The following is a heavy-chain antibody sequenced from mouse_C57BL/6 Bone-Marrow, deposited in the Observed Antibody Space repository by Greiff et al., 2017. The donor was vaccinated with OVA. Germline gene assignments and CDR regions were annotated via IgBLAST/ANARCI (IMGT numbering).Heavy chain of an antibody. D-gene: IGHD1-1*01. J-gene: IGHJ2*01. CDR2: IYPRSGNT. V-gene: IGHV1-81*01. Sequence: VQLQQSGAELARPGASVKLSCKASGYTFTSYGISWVKQRTGQGLEWIGEIYPRSGNTYYNEKFKGKATLTADKSSSTAYMELRSLTSEDSAVYFCARWDYYGSRPYYVDYWGQGTTLTVSS. CDR1: GYTFTSYG. CDR3: ARWDYYGSRPYYVDY.